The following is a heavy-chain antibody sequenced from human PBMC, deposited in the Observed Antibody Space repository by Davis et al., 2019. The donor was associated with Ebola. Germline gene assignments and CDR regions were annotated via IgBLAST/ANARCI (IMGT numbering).Heavy chain of an antibody. D-gene: IGHD6-13*01. Sequence: PGGSLRLSCAASGFTFSSYSMNWVRQAPGKGLEWVSYISSSSSTIYYADSVKGRFTISRDNAKNSLYLQMNSLRDEDTAVYYCARDQYSSSWYGGWFDPWGQGTLVTVSS. CDR1: GFTFSSYS. CDR2: ISSSSSTI. J-gene: IGHJ5*02. CDR3: ARDQYSSSWYGGWFDP. V-gene: IGHV3-48*02.